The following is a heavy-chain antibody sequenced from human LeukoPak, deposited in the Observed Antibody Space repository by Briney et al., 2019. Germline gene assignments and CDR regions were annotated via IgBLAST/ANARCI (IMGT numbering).Heavy chain of an antibody. CDR3: ARGGSGYDYPFDY. CDR1: GGSISSYY. J-gene: IGHJ4*02. Sequence: PSETLSLTCTVSGGSISSYYWSWIRQPPGKGLEWIGYIYYSGSTNYNPSLKSRVTISVDTSKNQFSLKLSSVTAADTAVYYCARGGSGYDYPFDYWGQGTLVTVSS. V-gene: IGHV4-59*01. D-gene: IGHD5-12*01. CDR2: IYYSGST.